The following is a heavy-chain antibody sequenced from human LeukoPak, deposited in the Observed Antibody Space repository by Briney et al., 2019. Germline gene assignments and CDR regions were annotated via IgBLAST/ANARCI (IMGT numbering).Heavy chain of an antibody. D-gene: IGHD3-22*01. CDR2: FDPEDGET. CDR1: GYTFTGYY. J-gene: IGHJ3*02. CDR3: ATELYDSRDVDAFDI. V-gene: IGHV1-24*01. Sequence: ASVKVSCKASGYTFTGYYMHWVRQAPGKGLEWMGGFDPEDGETIYAQKFQGRATMTEDTSTDTAYMELSSLRSEDTAVYYCATELYDSRDVDAFDIWGQGTMVTVSS.